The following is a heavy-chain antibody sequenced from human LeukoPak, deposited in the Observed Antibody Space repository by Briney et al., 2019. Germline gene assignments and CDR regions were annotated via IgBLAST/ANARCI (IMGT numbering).Heavy chain of an antibody. Sequence: PGGSLRLSCAASGFTFSSYSMNWVRQAPGKGLEWVSSISSSSSYIYYADSVKGRFTISRDNAKNSLYLQMNSLRAEDTAVYYCARDTYSSSWYGVYYYMDVWGKGTTVTVSS. J-gene: IGHJ6*03. CDR3: ARDTYSSSWYGVYYYMDV. V-gene: IGHV3-21*01. D-gene: IGHD6-13*01. CDR1: GFTFSSYS. CDR2: ISSSSSYI.